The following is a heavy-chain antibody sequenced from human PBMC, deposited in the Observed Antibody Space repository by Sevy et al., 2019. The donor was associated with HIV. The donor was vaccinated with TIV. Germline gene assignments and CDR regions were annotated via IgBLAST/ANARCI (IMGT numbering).Heavy chain of an antibody. D-gene: IGHD3-10*01. CDR2: IIPIFGTA. V-gene: IGHV1-69*13. CDR1: GGTFSSYA. Sequence: ASVKVSCKASGGTFSSYAISWVRQAPGQGLEWMGGIIPIFGTANCAQKFQGRVTITADESTSTAYMELSSLRSEDTAVYYCARDFPGAPFDYWGQGTLVTVSS. J-gene: IGHJ4*02. CDR3: ARDFPGAPFDY.